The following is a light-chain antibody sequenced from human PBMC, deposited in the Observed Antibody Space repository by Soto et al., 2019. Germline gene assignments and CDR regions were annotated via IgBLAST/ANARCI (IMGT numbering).Light chain of an antibody. CDR1: QSVSSY. V-gene: IGKV3-11*01. Sequence: EIVLTQSPATLSLSPGERATVSSRASQSVSSYLAWYQQKPGQAPRLLIYDASNRATGIPARFSGSGSGTDFTLTISSLETEDFAVYYCKQRSNWPITFGQGTRLEIK. CDR3: KQRSNWPIT. CDR2: DAS. J-gene: IGKJ5*01.